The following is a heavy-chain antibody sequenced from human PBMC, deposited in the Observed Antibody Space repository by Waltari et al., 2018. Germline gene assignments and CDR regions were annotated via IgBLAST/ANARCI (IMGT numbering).Heavy chain of an antibody. CDR1: GFTFSSYW. Sequence: EVQLVESGGGLVQPGGSLRLSCAASGFTFSSYWMPGVRQAPGKGLVWVARIKSDGSSTSYADSVKGRFTISRDNAKNTLYLQMNSLRAEDTAVYYCAREGWFGELSVYYGMDVWGQGTTVTVSS. CDR2: IKSDGSST. CDR3: AREGWFGELSVYYGMDV. J-gene: IGHJ6*02. D-gene: IGHD3-10*01. V-gene: IGHV3-74*01.